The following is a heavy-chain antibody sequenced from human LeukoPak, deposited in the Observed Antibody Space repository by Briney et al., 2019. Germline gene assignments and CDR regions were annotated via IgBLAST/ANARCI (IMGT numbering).Heavy chain of an antibody. CDR3: ARDSRFRVLWSESMDFAFDI. D-gene: IGHD3-10*01. CDR1: GFTFSSYA. CDR2: ISYDGTNK. Sequence: PGTSLRLSCAASGFTFSSYAVHWVRQAPGKGLEWVAIISYDGTNKYYADSVKGRFTISRDNSKNTLYLQMNSLRAEDTAVYYYARDSRFRVLWSESMDFAFDIWGQGTMVTVSS. V-gene: IGHV3-30*04. J-gene: IGHJ3*02.